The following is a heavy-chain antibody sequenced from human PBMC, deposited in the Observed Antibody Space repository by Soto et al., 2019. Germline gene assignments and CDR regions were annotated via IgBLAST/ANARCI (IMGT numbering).Heavy chain of an antibody. V-gene: IGHV4-4*02. CDR1: GDSINISHW. Sequence: PSETLSLTCAVSGDSINISHWWNWVRQPPGKGLEWIGQISHSGSTNYNPSLTSRVNKSVDKSKNHFSLRLSSVNAADTAVYYCAKYRRTQAEGFTLDYWGRGTLVTVSS. CDR3: AKYRRTQAEGFTLDY. D-gene: IGHD2-2*01. J-gene: IGHJ4*02. CDR2: ISHSGST.